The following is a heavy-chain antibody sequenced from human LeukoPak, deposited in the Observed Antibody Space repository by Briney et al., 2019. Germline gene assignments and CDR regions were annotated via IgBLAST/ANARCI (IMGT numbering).Heavy chain of an antibody. CDR3: ARDPTRALQLRDYFDY. Sequence: ASAKVSCKASGYTFTGYYMHWVRQAPGQGLEWMGWINPNSGGTNYAQKFQGRVTMTRDTSISTAYMELSRLRSDDTAVYYCARDPTRALQLRDYFDYWGQGTLVTVSS. CDR1: GYTFTGYY. CDR2: INPNSGGT. J-gene: IGHJ4*02. V-gene: IGHV1-2*02. D-gene: IGHD5-24*01.